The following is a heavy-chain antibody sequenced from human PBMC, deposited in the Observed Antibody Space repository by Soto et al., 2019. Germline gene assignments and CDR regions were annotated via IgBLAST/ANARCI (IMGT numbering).Heavy chain of an antibody. V-gene: IGHV4-31*03. D-gene: IGHD5-12*01. Sequence: SETLSLTCTVSGGSISSGGYYWSWIRQHPGKGLEWIGYIYYSGSTYYNPSLKSRVTISVDTSKNQFSLKLSSVTAADTAVYYCARDSYSGYVNWGQGTLVTVSS. CDR1: GGSISSGGYY. CDR2: IYYSGST. CDR3: ARDSYSGYVN. J-gene: IGHJ4*02.